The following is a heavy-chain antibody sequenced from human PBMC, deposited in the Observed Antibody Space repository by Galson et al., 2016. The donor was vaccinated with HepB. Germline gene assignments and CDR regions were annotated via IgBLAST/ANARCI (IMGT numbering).Heavy chain of an antibody. V-gene: IGHV6-1*01. CDR2: TYYRSKWYF. J-gene: IGHJ6*02. CDR3: ARVNGINNNNGMDF. D-gene: IGHD1-14*01. CDR1: GDSVSSKTSA. Sequence: CAISGDSVSSKTSAWNWIRQSPSRGLEWLGRTYYRSKWYFDYAESLKGRITINPDTSKNQFSLHLDSETPGDTAIYFCARVNGINNNNGMDFWGQGTTVTVSS.